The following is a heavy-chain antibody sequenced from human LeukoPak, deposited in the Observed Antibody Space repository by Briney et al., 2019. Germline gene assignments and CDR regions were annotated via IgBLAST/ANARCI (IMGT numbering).Heavy chain of an antibody. D-gene: IGHD6-19*01. Sequence: GESLKISCKGSGYSLTSYWIGWVRQMPGKGLEWMGIIYPGDSDTRYSPSFQGQVTISADKSISTAYLQWSSLKASDTAMYYCARRVIAVAGTLGNWFDPWGQGTLVTVSS. V-gene: IGHV5-51*01. CDR1: GYSLTSYW. J-gene: IGHJ5*02. CDR2: IYPGDSDT. CDR3: ARRVIAVAGTLGNWFDP.